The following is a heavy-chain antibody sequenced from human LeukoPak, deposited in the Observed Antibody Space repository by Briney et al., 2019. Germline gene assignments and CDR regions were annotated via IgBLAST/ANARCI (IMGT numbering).Heavy chain of an antibody. V-gene: IGHV7-4-1*02. J-gene: IGHJ4*02. Sequence: ASVKVSCKASGYTFTSYYMHWVRQAPGQGLEWMGWINTNTGNPSYARGFTGRFVFSLDTSVSTAYLQISSLKAEDTAVYYCAREAYSSAYYFDYWGQGTLVTVSS. CDR1: GYTFTSYY. CDR3: AREAYSSAYYFDY. CDR2: INTNTGNP. D-gene: IGHD5-18*01.